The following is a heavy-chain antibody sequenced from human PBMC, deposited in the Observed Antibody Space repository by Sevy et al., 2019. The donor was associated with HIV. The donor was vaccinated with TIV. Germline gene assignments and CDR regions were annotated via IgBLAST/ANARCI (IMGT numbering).Heavy chain of an antibody. CDR2: ISYDGSNK. CDR1: GFTFSSYG. D-gene: IGHD3-10*01. Sequence: GGSLRLSCAASGFTFSSYGMHWVRQAPGKGLEWVAVISYDGSNKYYADSVKGRFTISRDNSKNTLYLQMNSLRAEDTAVYYCAKDLFMMVRGVISYYYYYGMDVWGQGTTVTVSS. V-gene: IGHV3-30*18. J-gene: IGHJ6*02. CDR3: AKDLFMMVRGVISYYYYYGMDV.